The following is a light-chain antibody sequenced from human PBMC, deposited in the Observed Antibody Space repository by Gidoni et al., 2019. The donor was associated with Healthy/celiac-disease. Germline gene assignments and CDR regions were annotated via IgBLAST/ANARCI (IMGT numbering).Light chain of an antibody. CDR3: QQRSNWPLGLT. Sequence: EIVLTQSPATLSLSPGERATLSCSASQSVSSYLAWYQQKPGQAPRLLIYDASNRATGIPARFSGSGSGTDFTLTISSLEPEDFAVYYCQQRSNWPLGLTFGGGTKVEIK. CDR1: QSVSSY. V-gene: IGKV3-11*01. J-gene: IGKJ4*01. CDR2: DAS.